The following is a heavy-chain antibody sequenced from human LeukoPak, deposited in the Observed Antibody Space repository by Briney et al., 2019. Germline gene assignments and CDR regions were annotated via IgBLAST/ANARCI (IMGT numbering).Heavy chain of an antibody. D-gene: IGHD2-21*01. CDR1: GGSISSYY. Sequence: SETLSLTCSVSGGSISSYYWIWIRQPPGKGLVWIGYIFYSGSTNYNPSLKSRVTISVDTSKTKFSLKLRSVSPAATAVDFCSRSDFADYYYNYGMDVWSQGTTVTVSS. V-gene: IGHV4-59*01. CDR2: IFYSGST. J-gene: IGHJ6*02. CDR3: SRSDFADYYYNYGMDV.